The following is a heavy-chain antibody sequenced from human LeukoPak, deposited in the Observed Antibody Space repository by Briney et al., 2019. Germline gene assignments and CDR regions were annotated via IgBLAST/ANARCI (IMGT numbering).Heavy chain of an antibody. CDR1: GGSISSYY. CDR2: FYHSGST. J-gene: IGHJ4*02. Sequence: SETLSLTCTVSGGSISSYYWSWVRQPPGKGLEWVGTFYHSGSTYYNSSFKSRITISADTSKNQFSLNLISVTAADTAVYYCARGAAAAGSTFDFWGQGTLVTVSS. D-gene: IGHD6-13*01. V-gene: IGHV4-59*08. CDR3: ARGAAAAGSTFDF.